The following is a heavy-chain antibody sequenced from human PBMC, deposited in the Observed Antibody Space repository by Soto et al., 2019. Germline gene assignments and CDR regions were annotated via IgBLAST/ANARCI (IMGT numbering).Heavy chain of an antibody. CDR1: GYTFNSYY. D-gene: IGHD5-18*01. CDR3: ARGGYDWYFDL. V-gene: IGHV1-46*02. CDR2: FNPSGGST. J-gene: IGHJ2*01. Sequence: QVQLVQSGAEVKKPGASVKVSCKASGYTFNSYYIHWVRQAPGQGLEWMGIFNPSGGSTNYPQKLQGRFTLTSDTSTSTVYMELSSLRSEDTAIYYCARGGYDWYFDLWGRGTLVTVSS.